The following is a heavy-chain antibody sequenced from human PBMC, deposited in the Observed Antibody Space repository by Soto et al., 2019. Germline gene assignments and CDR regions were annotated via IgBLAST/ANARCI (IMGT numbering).Heavy chain of an antibody. Sequence: QVQLVQSGAEVKKPGSSVKVSCKASGDTFSSYAISWVRQAPGQGLEWMGGIIPIFGTANYAQKFQGRVTITADESTSKAYMDLRRLRSEDTAVYYCASGVVPAANEEYYFDYWGQGTLVTVSS. V-gene: IGHV1-69*01. CDR2: IIPIFGTA. CDR3: ASGVVPAANEEYYFDY. CDR1: GDTFSSYA. J-gene: IGHJ4*02. D-gene: IGHD2-2*01.